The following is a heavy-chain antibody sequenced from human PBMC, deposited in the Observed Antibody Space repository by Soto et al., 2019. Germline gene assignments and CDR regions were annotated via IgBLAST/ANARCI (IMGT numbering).Heavy chain of an antibody. CDR2: VSHSGNT. CDR1: GGSFTGHF. Sequence: SETLSLTCTVSGGSFTGHFWSWVRQPPGKGPEWIGEVSHSGNTKYYPSLRSRVTLSVDSPKNQISLALTSVTAADTAVYYCARAKFESTGWHQFDIWGQGTLVTVSS. CDR3: ARAKFESTGWHQFDI. V-gene: IGHV4-34*01. D-gene: IGHD7-27*01. J-gene: IGHJ4*02.